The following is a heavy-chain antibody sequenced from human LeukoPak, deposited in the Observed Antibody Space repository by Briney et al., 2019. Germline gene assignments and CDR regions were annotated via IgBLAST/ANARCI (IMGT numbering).Heavy chain of an antibody. CDR1: GGSISSYY. J-gene: IGHJ3*02. CDR3: ARLGYYYDSSGPVGAFDI. Sequence: PSETLSLTCTVSGGSISSYYWSWIRQPPGKGLEWIGYIYYSGSTNYNPSLKSRVTISVDTSKNQFSLKLSSVTAADTAVYYCARLGYYYDSSGPVGAFDIWGQGTMVTVSS. CDR2: IYYSGST. D-gene: IGHD3-22*01. V-gene: IGHV4-59*01.